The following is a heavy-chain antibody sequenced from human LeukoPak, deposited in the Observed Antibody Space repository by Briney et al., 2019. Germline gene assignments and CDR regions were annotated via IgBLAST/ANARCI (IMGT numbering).Heavy chain of an antibody. CDR3: ARGYSPTLRTTGNDY. D-gene: IGHD1-1*01. Sequence: ASVKVSCKASGYTFNSHDINWVRQATGQGLEWMGWMNPYSGNTGYAQKFQGRVTMTRDTSINTAYLEFYSLRSEDTAVYYCARGYSPTLRTTGNDYWGQGTLVTVSS. CDR1: GYTFNSHD. J-gene: IGHJ4*02. V-gene: IGHV1-8*01. CDR2: MNPYSGNT.